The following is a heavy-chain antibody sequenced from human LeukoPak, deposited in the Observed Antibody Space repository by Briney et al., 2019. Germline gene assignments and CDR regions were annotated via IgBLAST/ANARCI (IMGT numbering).Heavy chain of an antibody. V-gene: IGHV4-61*02. Sequence: SQTLSLTXTVSGGSIRSGSYYWSWIRQPAGKGLEWIGRIYTSGSTNYNPSLKSRVTISVDTSKNQFSLKLSSVTAADTAVYYCARDSYGSDYWGQGTLVTVSS. J-gene: IGHJ4*02. CDR3: ARDSYGSDY. CDR1: GGSIRSGSYY. CDR2: IYTSGST. D-gene: IGHD5-18*01.